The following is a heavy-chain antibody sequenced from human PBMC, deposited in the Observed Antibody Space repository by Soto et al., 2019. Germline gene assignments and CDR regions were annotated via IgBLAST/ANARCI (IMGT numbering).Heavy chain of an antibody. D-gene: IGHD5-18*01. CDR2: ISGSGGST. CDR3: AKQGIQLWSHFDY. CDR1: GFTFSSYA. V-gene: IGHV3-23*01. Sequence: LRLSCAASGFTFSSYAMSWVRQAPGKGLEWVSAISGSGGSTYYADSVKGRFTISRDNSKNTLYLQMNSLRAEDTAVYYCAKQGIQLWSHFDYWGQGTLVTVSS. J-gene: IGHJ4*02.